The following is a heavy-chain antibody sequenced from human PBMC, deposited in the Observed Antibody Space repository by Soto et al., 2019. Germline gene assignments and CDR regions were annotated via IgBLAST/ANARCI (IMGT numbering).Heavy chain of an antibody. D-gene: IGHD6-19*01. CDR2: IYYSGST. V-gene: IGHV4-31*03. CDR3: AKDGRGSGWPHGWLDP. Sequence: PSETLSLTCTVSGGSISSGGYYWSWIRQHPGKGLEWIGYIYYSGSTNYNPSLKSRVTISVDTSKNQFSLKLSSVTAADTAVYYCAKDGRGSGWPHGWLDPWGQGTLVTVSS. CDR1: GGSISSGGYY. J-gene: IGHJ5*02.